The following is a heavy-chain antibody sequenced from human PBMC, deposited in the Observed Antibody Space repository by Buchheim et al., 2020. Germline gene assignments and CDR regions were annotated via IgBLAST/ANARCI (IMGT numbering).Heavy chain of an antibody. CDR1: GFTFSSYA. J-gene: IGHJ4*02. CDR3: ARDPYYDFWSGYYLDY. D-gene: IGHD3-3*01. CDR2: ISYDGSNK. Sequence: QVQLVESGGGVVQPGRSLRLSCAASGFTFSSYAMHWVRQAPGKGLEWVAVISYDGSNKYYADSVKGRFTISRDNSKNTLYLQMNSLRAEDTAVYYCARDPYYDFWSGYYLDYWGQGTL. V-gene: IGHV3-30*04.